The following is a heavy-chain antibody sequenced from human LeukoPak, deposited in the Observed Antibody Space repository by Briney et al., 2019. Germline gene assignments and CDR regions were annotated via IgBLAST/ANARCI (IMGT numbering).Heavy chain of an antibody. Sequence: GRSLRLSCAASGFTFSSYWMSWVRQAPGKGLEWVANIKQDGSEKYYVDSVKGRFTISRDNAKNSLYLQMNSLRAEDTAVYYCARDSEYQLLWDAFDIWGQRTMVTVSS. CDR1: GFTFSSYW. D-gene: IGHD2-2*01. J-gene: IGHJ3*02. CDR3: ARDSEYQLLWDAFDI. CDR2: IKQDGSEK. V-gene: IGHV3-7*01.